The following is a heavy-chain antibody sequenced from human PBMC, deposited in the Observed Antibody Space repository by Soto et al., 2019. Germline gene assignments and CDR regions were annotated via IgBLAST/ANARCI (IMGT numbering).Heavy chain of an antibody. CDR2: IYYTGST. CDR3: ARRGLREYAAFDY. Sequence: ASETLSLTCSVSGDSISSSSYYWGWIRQPPGKGLEWIGSIYYTGSTYYNPSLKSRVTISVDTSKNQFSLKVTSVTAADTAIYYCARRGLREYAAFDYWGQGTLVTVSS. D-gene: IGHD2-2*01. CDR1: GDSISSSSYY. V-gene: IGHV4-39*01. J-gene: IGHJ4*02.